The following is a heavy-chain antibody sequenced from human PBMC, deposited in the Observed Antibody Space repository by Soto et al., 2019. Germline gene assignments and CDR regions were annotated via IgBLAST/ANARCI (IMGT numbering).Heavy chain of an antibody. CDR1: GFTFSSYA. V-gene: IGHV3-30-3*01. CDR3: AREGVEDGMDV. Sequence: QVQLVESGGGVVQPGRSLRLSCAASGFTFSSYAMHWVRQAPGKGLEWVAVISYDGSNKYYADSVKGRFTISRDNSKNTLYLQMNSLRAEDTAVYYCAREGVEDGMDVWGQGTTVTVSS. CDR2: ISYDGSNK. J-gene: IGHJ6*02.